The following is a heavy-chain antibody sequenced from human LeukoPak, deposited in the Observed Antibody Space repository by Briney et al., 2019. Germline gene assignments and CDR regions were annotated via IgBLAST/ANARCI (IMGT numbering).Heavy chain of an antibody. CDR1: GFTFSSYA. J-gene: IGHJ4*02. Sequence: PGGSLRLSCAASGFTFSSYAMHWVRQAPGKGLEWVASMRSDGSNKYYADSVKGRLTISRDNSKNTLYLQMNSLRAEDTAVYYCAKYPDVLLWFGEFDYWGQGTLVTVSS. V-gene: IGHV3-30*02. D-gene: IGHD3-10*01. CDR3: AKYPDVLLWFGEFDY. CDR2: MRSDGSNK.